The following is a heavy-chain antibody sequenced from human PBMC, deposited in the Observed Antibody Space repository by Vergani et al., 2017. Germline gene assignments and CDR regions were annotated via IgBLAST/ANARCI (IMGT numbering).Heavy chain of an antibody. CDR2: INHSGST. CDR1: GRSFSGYY. D-gene: IGHD3-3*01. CDR3: ARGHYDFWSGFSALWFDP. V-gene: IGHV4-34*01. J-gene: IGHJ5*02. Sequence: QVQLQQWGAGLLKPSETLSLTCAVYGRSFSGYYWSWIRQPPGKGLEWIGEINHSGSTNYNPSLKSRVTISVDTSKNQFSLKLSSVTAADTAVYYCARGHYDFWSGFSALWFDPWGQGTLVTGSS.